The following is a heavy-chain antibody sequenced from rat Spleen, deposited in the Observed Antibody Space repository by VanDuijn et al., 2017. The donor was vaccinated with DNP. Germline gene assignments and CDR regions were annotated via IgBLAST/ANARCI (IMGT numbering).Heavy chain of an antibody. CDR2: IWGGGST. J-gene: IGHJ3*01. V-gene: IGHV2-16*01. CDR1: GFPLTSYG. CDR3: ARARTGMIGWFAY. Sequence: QVQLKESGPGLVQPSRTLSLICTVSGFPLTSYGVSWVRQPPGKGLEWIAAIWGGGSTDYNSALKSRLSISRDTSKSQVLLKMSSLQTEDTAMYFCARARTGMIGWFAYWGQGTLVTVSS. D-gene: IGHD1-7*01.